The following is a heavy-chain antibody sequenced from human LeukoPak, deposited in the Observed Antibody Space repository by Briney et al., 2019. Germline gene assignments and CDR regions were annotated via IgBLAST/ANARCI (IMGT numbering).Heavy chain of an antibody. D-gene: IGHD1-7*01. V-gene: IGHV3-21*01. J-gene: IGHJ4*02. Sequence: GGSLRLSCAASGFTFSTYSMKWVRQAPGKGLEWVSSISSSSSYISYADSVKGRFTMSRDNAKNSLYLQMNSLRAEDTAVYYCARDQGSWNYGDYWGQGTLVTVSS. CDR1: GFTFSTYS. CDR3: ARDQGSWNYGDY. CDR2: ISSSSSYI.